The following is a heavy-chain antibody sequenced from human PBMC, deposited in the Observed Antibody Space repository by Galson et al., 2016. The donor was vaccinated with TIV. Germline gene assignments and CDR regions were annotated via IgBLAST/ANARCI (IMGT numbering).Heavy chain of an antibody. J-gene: IGHJ6*03. Sequence: GFTFSNAWMTWVRQAPGKGLEWVGRIKTKIDGGTTDYAAPVEGRFTISRDDSKNTLYLQMNSLKTEDTAVYYCTTVQVGWLYYYSMDVWGKGTTVTVSS. CDR3: TTVQVGWLYYYSMDV. CDR2: IKTKIDGGTT. CDR1: GFTFSNAW. V-gene: IGHV3-15*01. D-gene: IGHD6-19*01.